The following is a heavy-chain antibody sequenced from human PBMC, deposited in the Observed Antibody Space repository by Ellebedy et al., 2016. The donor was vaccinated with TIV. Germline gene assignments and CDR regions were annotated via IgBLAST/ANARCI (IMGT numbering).Heavy chain of an antibody. V-gene: IGHV3-23*01. CDR2: ISGSGDRA. CDR1: GFTYSIYA. CDR3: AKGYGSGSYYVIPSDY. Sequence: GESLKISCAASGFTYSIYAMSWVRQAPGKGLEWVSYISGSGDRAAYADSVKGRFTISRDNSKNTLYLQMNSLRAEDTAVYYCAKGYGSGSYYVIPSDYWGQGTLVAVSS. D-gene: IGHD3-10*01. J-gene: IGHJ4*02.